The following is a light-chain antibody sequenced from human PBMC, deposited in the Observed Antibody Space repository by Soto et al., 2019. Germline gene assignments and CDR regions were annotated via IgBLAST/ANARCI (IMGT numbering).Light chain of an antibody. V-gene: IGKV3-15*01. J-gene: IGKJ5*01. CDR3: QQYNDWPLLT. CDR2: AAS. Sequence: EIVMTQSPATLSVSPGERATLSCRASQSISSNLAWYQHKPGQAPRLLIYAASTRATGLPARFSGSGSGTEFTLTISSLQSEDFAVYYCQQYNDWPLLTFGQGTRLEIK. CDR1: QSISSN.